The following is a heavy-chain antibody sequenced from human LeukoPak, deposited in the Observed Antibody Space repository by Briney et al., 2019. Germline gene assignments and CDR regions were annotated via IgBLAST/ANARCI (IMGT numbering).Heavy chain of an antibody. V-gene: IGHV4-59*01. D-gene: IGHD2-15*01. CDR3: AKNGDRGAYCSGGSCYPYYYYYMDV. J-gene: IGHJ6*03. Sequence: SETLSLTCTVSGGSISSYYWSWIRQPPGKGLEWIGYIYYSGSTNYNPSLKSRVTISVDTSKNQFSLKLSSVTAADTAVYYCAKNGDRGAYCSGGSCYPYYYYYMDVWGKGTTVTISS. CDR1: GGSISSYY. CDR2: IYYSGST.